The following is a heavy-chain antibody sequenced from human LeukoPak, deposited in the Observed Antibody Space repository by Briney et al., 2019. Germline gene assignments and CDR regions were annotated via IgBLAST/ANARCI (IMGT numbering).Heavy chain of an antibody. CDR2: INTNTGNP. CDR1: GYTFTSYA. V-gene: IGHV7-4-1*02. J-gene: IGHJ4*02. Sequence: GASVKVSCKASGYTFTSYAMNWVRQAPGQGLEWMGWINTNTGNPTYAQGFTGRFVSSLDTSVSTAYLQISSLKAEDTAVYYCARDNVSNRRCSGGSCPAGYWGQGTLVTVSS. D-gene: IGHD2-15*01. CDR3: ARDNVSNRRCSGGSCPAGY.